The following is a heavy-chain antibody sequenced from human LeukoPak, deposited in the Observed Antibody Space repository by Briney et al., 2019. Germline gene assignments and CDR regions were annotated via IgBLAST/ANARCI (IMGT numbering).Heavy chain of an antibody. CDR2: ITYDGNTK. Sequence: SGRSLRLSCAASGFAFSNCGMHWVRQAPGKGLEWVAVITYDGNTKYYLDSVKGRFTISRDNSKNTLYLQMSSLGGEDTAVYYCTKDYSSGWYGGIDYWGQGALVTVSS. CDR3: TKDYSSGWYGGIDY. J-gene: IGHJ4*02. V-gene: IGHV3-30*18. CDR1: GFAFSNCG. D-gene: IGHD6-19*01.